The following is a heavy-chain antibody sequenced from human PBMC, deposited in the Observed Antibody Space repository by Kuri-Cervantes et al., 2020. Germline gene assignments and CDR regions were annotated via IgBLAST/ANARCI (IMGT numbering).Heavy chain of an antibody. Sequence: SETLSLTCAVSGDSISSSNWWSWVRQPPGKGLEWIGEIYHSGYTNYNPSLKSRVTISVDKSKNQFSLKLSSVTAADTAVYYCARVLSVAGAFDIWGQGTMVTVSS. CDR3: ARVLSVAGAFDI. D-gene: IGHD6-19*01. J-gene: IGHJ3*02. CDR2: IYHSGYT. CDR1: GDSISSSNW. V-gene: IGHV4-4*02.